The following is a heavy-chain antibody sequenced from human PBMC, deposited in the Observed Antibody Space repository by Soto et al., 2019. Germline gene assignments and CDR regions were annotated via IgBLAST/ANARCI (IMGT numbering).Heavy chain of an antibody. D-gene: IGHD3-16*01. V-gene: IGHV1-3*01. J-gene: IGHJ6*02. CDR2: INAGNGNT. CDR1: GYTFTSYA. Sequence: ASVKVSCKASGYTFTSYAMHWVRQAPGQRLEWMGWINAGNGNTKYPQKFQGRVTITRDTSASTAYMELSSLRSEDTAVYYCAREGPLMITFGEYGMDVWGQGTTVTVSS. CDR3: AREGPLMITFGEYGMDV.